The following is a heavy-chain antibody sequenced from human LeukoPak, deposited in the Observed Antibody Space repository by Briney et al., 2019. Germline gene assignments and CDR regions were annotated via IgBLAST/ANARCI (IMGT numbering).Heavy chain of an antibody. CDR1: AFTLSDYS. D-gene: IGHD1-26*01. Sequence: PGGSLRLSCAASAFTLSDYSMNWVRQAPGKGLEWVSYISGRSSTIYYADSVKGRFTISRDNAKNLMYLQMNSLRAEDTAVYYCARDRIKSGSYYFDYWGQGTLVTVSS. J-gene: IGHJ4*02. CDR3: ARDRIKSGSYYFDY. CDR2: ISGRSSTI. V-gene: IGHV3-48*01.